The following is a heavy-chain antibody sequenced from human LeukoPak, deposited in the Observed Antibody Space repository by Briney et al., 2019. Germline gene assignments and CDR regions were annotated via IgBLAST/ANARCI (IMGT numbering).Heavy chain of an antibody. CDR2: IYYSGST. V-gene: IGHV4-39*01. Sequence: PSETLSLTCTVSGGSISSSSYYWGWIRQPPGKGLEWIGSIYYSGSTYYNPSLKSRVTISVDTSKNQFSLKLSSVTAADTAVYYCATGYGSGSYDFDYWGQGTLVTVSA. D-gene: IGHD3-10*01. CDR3: ATGYGSGSYDFDY. CDR1: GGSISSSSYY. J-gene: IGHJ4*02.